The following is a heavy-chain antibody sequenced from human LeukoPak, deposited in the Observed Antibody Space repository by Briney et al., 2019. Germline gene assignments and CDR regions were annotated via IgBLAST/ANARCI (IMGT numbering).Heavy chain of an antibody. V-gene: IGHV4-31*03. CDR1: GGSISSGGYY. Sequence: PSETLSLTCTVSGGSISSGGYYWSWIRQHPGKGLEWIGYIYYSGSTYYNPSLKSRVTISVDTSKSQFSLKLSSVTAADTAVYYCARGARNGYSSSWFPGFEYWGQGTLVTVSS. CDR3: ARGARNGYSSSWFPGFEY. CDR2: IYYSGST. J-gene: IGHJ4*02. D-gene: IGHD6-13*01.